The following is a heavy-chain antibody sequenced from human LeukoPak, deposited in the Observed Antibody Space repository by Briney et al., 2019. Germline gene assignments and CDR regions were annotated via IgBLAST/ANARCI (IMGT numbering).Heavy chain of an antibody. V-gene: IGHV1-69*05. J-gene: IGHJ4*02. D-gene: IGHD6-19*01. CDR1: GGTFSSYA. Sequence: GSSVKVSCKASGGTFSSYAISWVRQAPGQGLEWMGGIIPIFGTANYAQKFQGRVTITTDESTSTAYMELSSLRSGGTAVYYCARGSDSSGWELDYWGQGTLVTVSS. CDR3: ARGSDSSGWELDY. CDR2: IIPIFGTA.